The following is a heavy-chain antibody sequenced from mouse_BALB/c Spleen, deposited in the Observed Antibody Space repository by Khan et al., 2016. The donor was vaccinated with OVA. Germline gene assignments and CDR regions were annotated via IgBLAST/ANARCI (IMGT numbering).Heavy chain of an antibody. J-gene: IGHJ2*01. Sequence: QVQLKQSGAELAKPGASVKMSCKASGYTFTTYWMHWVKQRPGQGLEWIGYINPTSGFTDYNQKFKDKATLTADKSSSTAYMQLSSLTSDDSVVYYCARDRIDYWGQGTTLTVSS. CDR2: INPTSGFT. CDR1: GYTFTTYW. CDR3: ARDRIDY. V-gene: IGHV1-7*01.